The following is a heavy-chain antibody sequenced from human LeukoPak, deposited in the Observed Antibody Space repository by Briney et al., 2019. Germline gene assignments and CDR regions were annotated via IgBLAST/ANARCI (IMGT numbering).Heavy chain of an antibody. CDR3: ARDGDTAMVDGYYFDY. D-gene: IGHD5-18*01. CDR2: MYHSGDT. CDR1: GYSVSSGNY. J-gene: IGHJ4*02. V-gene: IGHV4-38-2*02. Sequence: SETLSLTFTVSGYSVSSGNYWGWIRQPPGKGLEWIGSMYHSGDTYKNPSLKSRVTISVDTSKNQFSLKLSSVTAADTAVYYCARDGDTAMVDGYYFDYWGQGTLVTVSS.